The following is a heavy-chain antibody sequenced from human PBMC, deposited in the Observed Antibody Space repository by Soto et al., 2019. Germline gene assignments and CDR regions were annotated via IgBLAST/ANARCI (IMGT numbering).Heavy chain of an antibody. V-gene: IGHV4-38-2*02. CDR2: IFHGGTT. J-gene: IGHJ5*02. Sequence: SSETLSLTCAVSGDYISNGYYWAWIRQPPGMGLDWIGSIFHGGTTHYNPSLKSRVIMSVDTSKIQFSLKLNSVTAADTAVYYCARDVDWFDPWGRGTLVTVSS. CDR3: ARDVDWFDP. CDR1: GDYISNGYY.